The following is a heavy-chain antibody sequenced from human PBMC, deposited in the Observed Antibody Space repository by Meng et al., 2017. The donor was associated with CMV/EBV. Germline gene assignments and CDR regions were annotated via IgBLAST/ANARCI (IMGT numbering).Heavy chain of an antibody. CDR3: ARDGGYCTNGVCYPDY. Sequence: GESLKISCAASGFTVSSNYMSWVRQAPGKGLEWVSVIYSCGSTYYADSVKGRFTISRDNAKNSLYLQMNSLRAEDTAVYYCARDGGYCTNGVCYPDYWGQGTLVTVSS. CDR2: IYSCGST. V-gene: IGHV3-66*03. CDR1: GFTVSSNY. D-gene: IGHD2-8*01. J-gene: IGHJ4*02.